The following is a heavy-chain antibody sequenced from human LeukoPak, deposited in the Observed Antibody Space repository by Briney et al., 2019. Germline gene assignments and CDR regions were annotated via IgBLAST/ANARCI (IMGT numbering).Heavy chain of an antibody. CDR1: GFTFSSYA. Sequence: GGSLRLSCAASGFTFSSYAMSWVRQAPGKGLEWVSAISGSGGSTYYADSVKGRFTISRDNSKNTLYLQMNSLRAEDTAVYYCAKGSSNWRDYYYFDYWGQGTLVTVSS. CDR3: AKGSSNWRDYYYFDY. CDR2: ISGSGGST. J-gene: IGHJ4*02. D-gene: IGHD6-13*01. V-gene: IGHV3-23*01.